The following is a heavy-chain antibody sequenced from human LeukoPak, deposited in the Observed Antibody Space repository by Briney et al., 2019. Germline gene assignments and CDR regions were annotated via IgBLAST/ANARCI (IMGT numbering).Heavy chain of an antibody. Sequence: GGSLRLSCAASGFTFSSYWMSWVRQAPGKGLEWVANIKQDGSEKYYVDSVKGRFTISRDNAKNSLYLQMNSLRAEDTAVYYCARKNSGSYYETLDYWGQGTLATVSS. CDR3: ARKNSGSYYETLDY. CDR1: GFTFSSYW. J-gene: IGHJ4*02. D-gene: IGHD1-26*01. V-gene: IGHV3-7*05. CDR2: IKQDGSEK.